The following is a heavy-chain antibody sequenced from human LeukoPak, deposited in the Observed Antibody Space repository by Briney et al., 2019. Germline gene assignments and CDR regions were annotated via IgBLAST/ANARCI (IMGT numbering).Heavy chain of an antibody. V-gene: IGHV4-61*02. CDR1: GGSVSSVSSY. CDR3: ARGPGAITQEAFDY. J-gene: IGHJ4*01. D-gene: IGHD1-26*01. Sequence: SETLSLTCTVSGGSVSSVSSYWSWVRQPAGKGLEWIGRIYTSGITDYNPSLKRRFTISLDTSKNQFSLNLTSVTAADTAVYYFARGPGAITQEAFDYWXXGTLVTVS. CDR2: IYTSGIT.